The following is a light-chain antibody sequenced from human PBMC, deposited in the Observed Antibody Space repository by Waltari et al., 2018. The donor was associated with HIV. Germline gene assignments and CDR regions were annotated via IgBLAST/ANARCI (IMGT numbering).Light chain of an antibody. J-gene: IGLJ3*02. V-gene: IGLV1-40*01. Sequence: QSVMTQPPSVSGAPGHRITISCTARSSNIGADYDVHWYQVLPATAPKLLIYGDNNRPSGVPDRFSASKSGTSASLAITGLQAEDEAEYYCQSYDSSLSAWVFGGGTKLTVL. CDR2: GDN. CDR1: SSNIGADYD. CDR3: QSYDSSLSAWV.